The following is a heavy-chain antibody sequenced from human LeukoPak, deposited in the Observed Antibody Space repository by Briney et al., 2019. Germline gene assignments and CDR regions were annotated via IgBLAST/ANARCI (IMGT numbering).Heavy chain of an antibody. CDR3: ATFLGAFDI. J-gene: IGHJ3*02. CDR2: IRYDGGNK. CDR1: GFSFSNYV. D-gene: IGHD7-27*01. V-gene: IGHV3-30*02. Sequence: GGSLRPSCAASGFSFSNYVMHWVRQAPGKGLEWVALIRYDGGNKYYADSVKGRFTISRDNSKNTLYLQMNSLRAEDTAVYYCATFLGAFDIWGQGTMVTVSS.